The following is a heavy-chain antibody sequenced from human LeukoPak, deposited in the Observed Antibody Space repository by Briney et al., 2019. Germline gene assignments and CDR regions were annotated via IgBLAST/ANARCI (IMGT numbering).Heavy chain of an antibody. Sequence: PGGSLRLSCAASGFTFSNYAMSWVRQASGKGLEWVSAISGSGGSTDYADSVKGRFTISRDNSKNTLYLQMNSLRAEDTAVYYCAKSPRWSDPNWFDPWGQGTLVTVSS. CDR3: AKSPRWSDPNWFDP. D-gene: IGHD4-23*01. CDR1: GFTFSNYA. CDR2: ISGSGGST. J-gene: IGHJ5*02. V-gene: IGHV3-23*01.